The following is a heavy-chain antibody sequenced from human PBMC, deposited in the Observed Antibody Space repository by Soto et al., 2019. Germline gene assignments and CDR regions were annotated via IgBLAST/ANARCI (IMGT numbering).Heavy chain of an antibody. CDR3: ARGFDYYDSSGYPYYFDY. Sequence: QVQLVQSGAEVKKPGSSVKVSCEASGGTFSSYAISWVRQAPGQGLEWMGGIIPIFGTANYAQKFQGRVTITADESTSTAYMELSSLRSEDTAVYYCARGFDYYDSSGYPYYFDYWGQGTLVTVSS. CDR1: GGTFSSYA. J-gene: IGHJ4*02. D-gene: IGHD3-22*01. CDR2: IIPIFGTA. V-gene: IGHV1-69*01.